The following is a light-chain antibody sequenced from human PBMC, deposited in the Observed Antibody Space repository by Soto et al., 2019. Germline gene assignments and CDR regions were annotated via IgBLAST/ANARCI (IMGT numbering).Light chain of an antibody. CDR3: TSYTSDSTYV. V-gene: IGLV2-14*01. CDR2: DVS. J-gene: IGLJ1*01. Sequence: QSALTQPASVSGSPGQSITISCTGTSTDVGRYNYVSWYQQHPGKAPKLMVYDVSNRPSWVSNRLSGSKSGITASLTISGLQAEDEADYYCTSYTSDSTYVFGTGTKVTVL. CDR1: STDVGRYNY.